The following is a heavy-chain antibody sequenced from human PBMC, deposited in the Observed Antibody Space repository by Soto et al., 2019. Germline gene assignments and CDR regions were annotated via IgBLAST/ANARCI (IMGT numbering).Heavy chain of an antibody. CDR2: VNRSGIS. CDR3: ARVEYCTGGSCYASDY. CDR1: GGSFSCYY. Sequence: SETLSLTSAFYGGSFSCYYRILIRQPPGKGLEWIGEVNRSGISNYNPSLKSRVTMSVDTSKNQFSLKLTSVTAADTAMYYCARVEYCTGGSCYASDYRGQGTLVTVSS. V-gene: IGHV4-34*01. J-gene: IGHJ4*02. D-gene: IGHD2-15*01.